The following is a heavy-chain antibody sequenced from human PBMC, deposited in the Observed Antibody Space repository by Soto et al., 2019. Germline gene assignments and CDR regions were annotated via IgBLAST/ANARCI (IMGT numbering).Heavy chain of an antibody. D-gene: IGHD3-16*01. CDR1: GYTFTSYD. CDR3: AREATIRGDDY. CDR2: MNPNRGNT. J-gene: IGHJ4*02. Sequence: QVQLVQSGAEVKKPGASVKVSCKASGYTFTSYDINWVRQATGQGLEWIGWMNPNRGNTGYAQKFQGRVTMTRNTSISTAYMELCSLSSGDTAVYSGAREATIRGDDYWGQGTLVTVSS. V-gene: IGHV1-8*01.